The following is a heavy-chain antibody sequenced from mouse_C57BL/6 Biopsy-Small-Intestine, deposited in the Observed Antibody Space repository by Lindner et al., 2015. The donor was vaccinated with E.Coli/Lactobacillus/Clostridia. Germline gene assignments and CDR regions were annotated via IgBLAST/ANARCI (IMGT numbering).Heavy chain of an antibody. D-gene: IGHD2-4*01. V-gene: IGHV14-1*01. CDR1: GFNIKDYY. J-gene: IGHJ3*01. CDR3: TPDYAWFAY. CDR2: IDPEDGDT. Sequence: VQLQESGAELVRPGASVKLSCTASGFNIKDYYIHWVNQRPEQGLEWIGRIDPEDGDTEYAPKFQGKATMTADTFSNTAYLQLSSLTSEDTAVYYCTPDYAWFAYWGQGTLVTVSA.